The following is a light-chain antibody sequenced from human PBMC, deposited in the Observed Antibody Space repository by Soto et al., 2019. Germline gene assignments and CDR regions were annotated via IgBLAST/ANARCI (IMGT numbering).Light chain of an antibody. CDR1: TSDIGTYNF. V-gene: IGLV2-23*01. J-gene: IGLJ1*01. CDR3: YSYARSGTDDNYV. Sequence: QSVLTQPASVSGSPGQSITISCTGTTSDIGTYNFVSWYQQYPGKAPKLLIYDDNKRPSGVSNRFSGSKSGNTASLTISGLQAEDEADYYCYSYARSGTDDNYVFGTETKLTVL. CDR2: DDN.